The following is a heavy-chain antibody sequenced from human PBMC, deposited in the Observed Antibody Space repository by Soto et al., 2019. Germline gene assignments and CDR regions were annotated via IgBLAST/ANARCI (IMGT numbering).Heavy chain of an antibody. CDR3: ARDGGEAVAGTWAYYYYYYGMDV. CDR2: ISSSSSYI. CDR1: GFTFSSYS. V-gene: IGHV3-21*01. J-gene: IGHJ6*02. D-gene: IGHD6-19*01. Sequence: GGSLRLSCAASGFTFSSYSMNWVRQAPGKGLEWVSSISSSSSYIYYADSVKGRFTISRDNAKNSLYLQMNSLRAEDTAVYYCARDGGEAVAGTWAYYYYYYGMDVWGQGTTVTVSS.